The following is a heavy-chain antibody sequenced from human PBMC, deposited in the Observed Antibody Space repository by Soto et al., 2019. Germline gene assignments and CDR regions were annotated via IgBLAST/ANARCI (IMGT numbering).Heavy chain of an antibody. D-gene: IGHD6-19*01. Sequence: QVQLVQSGAEVKKPGASVKVSCKASGYTFTSYGISWLRQAPGQGLEWMGWISAYNGNTNYAQKLQGRVTMTTDTSTSTAYVELRSLRSDDTAVYYWARDRGGLATVAGYYFYYWCQGTLVTVS. CDR3: ARDRGGLATVAGYYFYY. J-gene: IGHJ4*02. CDR2: ISAYNGNT. V-gene: IGHV1-18*01. CDR1: GYTFTSYG.